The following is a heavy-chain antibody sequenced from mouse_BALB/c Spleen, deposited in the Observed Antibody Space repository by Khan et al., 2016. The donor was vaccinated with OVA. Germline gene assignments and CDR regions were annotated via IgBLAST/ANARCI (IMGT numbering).Heavy chain of an antibody. CDR1: GYIFTSYW. D-gene: IGHD3-2*02. CDR3: AREEALYYFDY. V-gene: IGHV1S132*01. Sequence: VQLQQSGAELVRPGTSVKLSCKTSGYIFTSYWIHWVRQRSGQGLEWITRIYPGTDNTYYNEKFKDKATLTADKSSSTAYLQLSSLKSEDSAVFFCAREEALYYFDYWGQGTTLTVSS. CDR2: IYPGTDNT. J-gene: IGHJ2*01.